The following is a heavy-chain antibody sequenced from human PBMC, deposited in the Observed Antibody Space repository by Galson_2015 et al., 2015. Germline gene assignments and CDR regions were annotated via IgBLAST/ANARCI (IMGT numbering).Heavy chain of an antibody. CDR3: ARDSAESSSWSGLDP. J-gene: IGHJ5*02. D-gene: IGHD6-13*01. Sequence: SLRLSCAASGFTFSSYAMHWVRQAPGKGLEWVAVISYDGSNKYYADSVKGRFTISRDNSKNTLYLQMNSLRAEDTAVYYCARDSAESSSWSGLDPWGQGTLVTVSS. CDR2: ISYDGSNK. CDR1: GFTFSSYA. V-gene: IGHV3-30-3*01.